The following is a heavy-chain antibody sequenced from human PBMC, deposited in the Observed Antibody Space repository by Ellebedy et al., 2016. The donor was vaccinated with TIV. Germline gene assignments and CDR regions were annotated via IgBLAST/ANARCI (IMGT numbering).Heavy chain of an antibody. CDR3: ARATKRGHCDCSGLYY. CDR1: GGSISSGDFY. CDR2: IYYSGST. V-gene: IGHV4-30-4*01. J-gene: IGHJ4*02. D-gene: IGHD2-15*01. Sequence: SETLSLXXTVSGGSISSGDFYRSCFRQPPGMGLVWIGSIYYSGSTYYNPSLQTRVSTSVDTSQNQFSLRLSSVTAADTAVYYCARATKRGHCDCSGLYYWGQGTLVTVSS.